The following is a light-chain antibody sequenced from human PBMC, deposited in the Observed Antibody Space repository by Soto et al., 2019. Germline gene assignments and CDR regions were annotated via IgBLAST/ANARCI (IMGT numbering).Light chain of an antibody. CDR1: QSVGSNF. CDR2: AAS. Sequence: IVLTQSPGTLSLSPGERATLSCRASQSVGSNFLSWYQQKRGPAPRLLIYAASNRASGIPDSFSGSRCGSDFTLTIIRMEPEDFAVYYCQQYGSPPWAFGQGTRVEI. CDR3: QQYGSPPWA. J-gene: IGKJ1*01. V-gene: IGKV3-20*01.